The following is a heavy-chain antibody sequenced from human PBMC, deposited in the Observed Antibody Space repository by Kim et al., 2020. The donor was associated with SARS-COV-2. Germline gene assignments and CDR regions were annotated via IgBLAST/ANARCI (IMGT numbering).Heavy chain of an antibody. Sequence: ASVKVSCKASGYTFTSYAMHWVRQAPGQRLEWMGWINAGNGNTKYSQKFQGRVTITRDTSASTAYMELSSLRSEDTAVYYCARDIVVVPAAIYWFDPWGQGTLVTVSS. V-gene: IGHV1-3*01. CDR2: INAGNGNT. J-gene: IGHJ5*02. D-gene: IGHD2-2*01. CDR3: ARDIVVVPAAIYWFDP. CDR1: GYTFTSYA.